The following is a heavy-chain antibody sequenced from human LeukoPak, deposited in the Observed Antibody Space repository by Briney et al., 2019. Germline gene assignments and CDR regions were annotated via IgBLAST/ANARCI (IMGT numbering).Heavy chain of an antibody. D-gene: IGHD7-27*01. CDR1: GGSISSYY. V-gene: IGHV4-59*01. CDR3: ARATVPANWAFDY. Sequence: SETLSLTCTVSGGSISSYYWSWIRQPPGKGLEWIGYIYYSGSTNYNPSLKSRVTISVDTSKNQFSLKLSSVTAADTAVYYCARATVPANWAFDYWGQGTLVTVSS. CDR2: IYYSGST. J-gene: IGHJ4*02.